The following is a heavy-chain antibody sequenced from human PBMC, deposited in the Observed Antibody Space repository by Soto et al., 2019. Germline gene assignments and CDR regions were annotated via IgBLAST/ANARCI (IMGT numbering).Heavy chain of an antibody. J-gene: IGHJ4*02. D-gene: IGHD3-22*01. CDR1: GYTFTNND. CDR3: AREGLLLLPDY. CDR2: ISPYSGKT. Sequence: QIQLVQSGTEVRKPGASAKVSCKTSGYTFTNNDVCWVRQTPGQGLEWMGWISPYSGKTNYARKFKDRVTMTTDTSPSTVYMEMTSLTSDATAVYSCAREGLLLLPDYWGQGTLVTVSS. V-gene: IGHV1-18*01.